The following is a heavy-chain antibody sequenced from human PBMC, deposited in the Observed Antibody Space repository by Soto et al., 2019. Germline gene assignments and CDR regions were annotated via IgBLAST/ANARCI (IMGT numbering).Heavy chain of an antibody. CDR3: ARLQTTLSKPSPGMPGPFYI. CDR2: IIPILGIA. J-gene: IGHJ3*02. Sequence: GAAVKVSCKASGGTISSYTISWVRQAPGQGLEWMGRIIPILGIANYAQKFQGRVTITADKSTSTAYMELSSLRSEDTAVYYCARLQTTLSKPSPGMPGPFYICAQRTTDTVSS. CDR1: GGTISSYT. D-gene: IGHD4-4*01. V-gene: IGHV1-69*02.